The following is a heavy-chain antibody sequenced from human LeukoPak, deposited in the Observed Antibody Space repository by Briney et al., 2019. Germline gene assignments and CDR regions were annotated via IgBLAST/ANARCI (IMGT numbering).Heavy chain of an antibody. V-gene: IGHV3-23*01. J-gene: IGHJ6*02. CDR1: GFTFSSYA. CDR2: ISGSGGST. Sequence: GGSLRLSCAASGFTFSSYAMSWVRQAPGKGLEWVSAISGSGGSTYYADSVKGRFTISRGNSKNTLYLQMNSLRAEDTAVYYCAKEIWFGEFEAGYYYYGMDVWGQGTTVTVSS. D-gene: IGHD3-10*01. CDR3: AKEIWFGEFEAGYYYYGMDV.